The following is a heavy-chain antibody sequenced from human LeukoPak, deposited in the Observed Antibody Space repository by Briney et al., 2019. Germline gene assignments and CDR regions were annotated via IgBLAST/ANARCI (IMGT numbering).Heavy chain of an antibody. CDR3: AKDGIGGIYYDSSGYFDN. Sequence: GGSLRLSCAASGFTFNNYAMSWVRQAPGKGLEWVSAISGSGGSTYYADPLKGRYTISKDNSKNTLYLQMNSLRAEDTALYYCAKDGIGGIYYDSSGYFDNWGQGTLVTVSS. V-gene: IGHV3-23*01. CDR2: ISGSGGST. CDR1: GFTFNNYA. J-gene: IGHJ4*02. D-gene: IGHD3-22*01.